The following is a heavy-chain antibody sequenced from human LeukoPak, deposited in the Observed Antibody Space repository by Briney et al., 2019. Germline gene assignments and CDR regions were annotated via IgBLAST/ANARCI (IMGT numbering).Heavy chain of an antibody. CDR3: AKDLAPVYDAFNI. CDR1: GFTFDDYA. D-gene: IGHD1-14*01. V-gene: IGHV3-43*02. Sequence: PGGSLRLSCAASGFTFDDYAMNWVRQAPGKGLEWVSLISGDGGRTFYADSVKGRFTISRDNSKNSLYLEMNSKRTEDTALYYCAKDLAPVYDAFNIWGQGTMVTVSS. CDR2: ISGDGGRT. J-gene: IGHJ3*02.